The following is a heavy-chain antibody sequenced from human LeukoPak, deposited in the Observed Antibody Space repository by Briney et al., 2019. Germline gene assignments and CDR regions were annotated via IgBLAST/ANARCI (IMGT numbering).Heavy chain of an antibody. CDR3: ATDPRITMVRGASGNWYLDY. D-gene: IGHD3-10*01. V-gene: IGHV1-24*01. Sequence: ASVKVSCKVSGYTLTELSIHWVRQAPGKGLEWMGGSDPEDGETIYAQKFQGRVTMTEDTSTDTAYMELSSLRSEDTAVYYCATDPRITMVRGASGNWYLDYWGQGTLVTVSS. CDR1: GYTLTELS. J-gene: IGHJ4*02. CDR2: SDPEDGET.